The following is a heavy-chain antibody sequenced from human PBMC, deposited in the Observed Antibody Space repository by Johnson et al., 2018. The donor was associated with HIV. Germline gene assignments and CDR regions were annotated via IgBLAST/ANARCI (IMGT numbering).Heavy chain of an antibody. Sequence: QVQLVESGGGVVQPGGSLRLSCAASGFTFSSYGMHWVRQAPGKGLEWVAFIRYDGSNKYYAESVKGRVTISRDNSKNTLYLQMNSLRAEDTAVYYCAKVAIWGTYRYNLGDTYDIWGQGTMVTVSS. V-gene: IGHV3-30*02. CDR1: GFTFSSYG. D-gene: IGHD3-16*02. CDR3: AKVAIWGTYRYNLGDTYDI. CDR2: IRYDGSNK. J-gene: IGHJ3*02.